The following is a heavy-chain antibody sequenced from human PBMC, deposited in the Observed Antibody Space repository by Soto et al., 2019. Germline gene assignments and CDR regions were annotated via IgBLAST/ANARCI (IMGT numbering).Heavy chain of an antibody. J-gene: IGHJ4*02. CDR1: GGSISSSSYY. CDR3: ARGGVWGYSYGDLEY. Sequence: SETLSLTCTVSGGSISSSSYYWGWIRQPPGKGLEWIGSIYYSGSTYYNPSLKSRVTISVDRSKNQFSLKLSSVTAADTAVYYCARGGVWGYSYGDLEYWGQGTLVTVSS. V-gene: IGHV4-39*07. D-gene: IGHD5-18*01. CDR2: IYYSGST.